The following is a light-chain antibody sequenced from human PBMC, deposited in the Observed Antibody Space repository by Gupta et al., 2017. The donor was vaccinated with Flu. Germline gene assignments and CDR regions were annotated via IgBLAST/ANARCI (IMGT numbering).Light chain of an antibody. V-gene: IGKV3-11*01. CDR1: QSVSSY. Sequence: EIVLTQLLPTLSLYPGERATLSCRASQSVSSYLAWYQQKPGQAPRLLIYDASNRATGIPARFSGSGSGTDFTLTISSLEPEDFAVYYCQQRSNWPTFGQGTRLEIK. CDR3: QQRSNWPT. J-gene: IGKJ5*01. CDR2: DAS.